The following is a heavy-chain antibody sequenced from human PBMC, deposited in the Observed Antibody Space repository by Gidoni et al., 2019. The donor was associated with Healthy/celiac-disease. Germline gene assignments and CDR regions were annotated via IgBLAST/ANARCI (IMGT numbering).Heavy chain of an antibody. J-gene: IGHJ4*02. V-gene: IGHV3-48*02. Sequence: EVQLVESGGGLVQPGGSLRLSCAASGFTFSSYSMNWVRQAPGKGLGWVSYISSSSSPIYYADSVKGRFTISRDNAKNSLYLQMNSLRDEDTAVYSCARDPDDLLEYSSSGGDYWGQGTLVTVSS. D-gene: IGHD6-6*01. CDR3: ARDPDDLLEYSSSGGDY. CDR2: ISSSSSPI. CDR1: GFTFSSYS.